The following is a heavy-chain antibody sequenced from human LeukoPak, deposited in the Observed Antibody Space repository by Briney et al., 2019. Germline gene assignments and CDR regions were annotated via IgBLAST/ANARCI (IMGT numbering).Heavy chain of an antibody. J-gene: IGHJ4*02. Sequence: GGSLRLSCAASGFTFSDYSMNWVRQAPGKGLEWVSSISSSSAYIFYADSVKGRFTTSRDNTRNSLYLQMNSLRAEDTAVYYCARGGRSTYFDWSPDYWGQGTLVTVSS. V-gene: IGHV3-21*01. CDR3: ARGGRSTYFDWSPDY. CDR1: GFTFSDYS. CDR2: ISSSSAYI. D-gene: IGHD3-9*01.